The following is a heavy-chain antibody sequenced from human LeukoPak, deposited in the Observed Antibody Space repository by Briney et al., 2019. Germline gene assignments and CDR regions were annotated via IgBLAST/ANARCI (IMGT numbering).Heavy chain of an antibody. Sequence: ASVKVSCKASGGTFSSYAISWVRRAPGQGLEWMGGIIPIFGTANYAQKFQGRVTITADESTSTAYMELSSLRSEDTAVYYCAREVVGDTLTNNWFDPWGREPWSPSPQ. CDR2: IIPIFGTA. D-gene: IGHD3-9*01. V-gene: IGHV1-69*13. CDR1: GGTFSSYA. J-gene: IGHJ5*02. CDR3: AREVVGDTLTNNWFDP.